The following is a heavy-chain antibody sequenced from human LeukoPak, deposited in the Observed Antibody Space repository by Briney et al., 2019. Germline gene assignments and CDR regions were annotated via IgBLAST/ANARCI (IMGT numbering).Heavy chain of an antibody. Sequence: SETLSLTCIVSGGSISNYHWSWIRQPPGKGLEWIGSIYHSGSTYYNPSLKSRLTMSIDTSTNQLSVSLNSVTAADTAVYYCARGRSGSYYDAFDIWGQGTMVTVSS. CDR3: ARGRSGSYYDAFDI. CDR2: IYHSGST. CDR1: GGSISNYH. V-gene: IGHV4-59*04. J-gene: IGHJ3*02. D-gene: IGHD1-26*01.